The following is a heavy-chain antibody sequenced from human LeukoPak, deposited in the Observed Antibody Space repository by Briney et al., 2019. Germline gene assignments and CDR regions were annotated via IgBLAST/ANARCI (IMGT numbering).Heavy chain of an antibody. CDR3: AKGRDGYNFDAFDI. Sequence: PGRSLRLSCAASGFTFDDYAMHWVRQAPGKGLEWVSGISWNSGSIGYADSVKGRFTISRDNAKNSLYLQMNSLRAEDMALYYCAKGRDGYNFDAFDIWGQGTMVTVSS. V-gene: IGHV3-9*03. J-gene: IGHJ3*02. CDR1: GFTFDDYA. D-gene: IGHD5-24*01. CDR2: ISWNSGSI.